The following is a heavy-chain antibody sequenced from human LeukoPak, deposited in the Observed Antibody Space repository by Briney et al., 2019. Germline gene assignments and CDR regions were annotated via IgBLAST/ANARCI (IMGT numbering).Heavy chain of an antibody. CDR2: IYYSGST. D-gene: IGHD2-2*01. Sequence: PSETLSLTCAVSGGSISSNSYYWGWIRQPPGKGLEWIGSIYYSGSTYYNPSLKSRVTISVDTSKNQFSLKLSSVTAADTAVYYCARSDSYVVPGYYYYYMDVRGKGTTVTISS. V-gene: IGHV4-39*07. J-gene: IGHJ6*03. CDR1: GGSISSNSYY. CDR3: ARSDSYVVPGYYYYYMDV.